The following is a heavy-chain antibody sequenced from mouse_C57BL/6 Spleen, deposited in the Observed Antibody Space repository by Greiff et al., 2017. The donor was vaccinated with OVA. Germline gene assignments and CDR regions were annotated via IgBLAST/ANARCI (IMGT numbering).Heavy chain of an antibody. Sequence: VQLQQSGPELVKPGASVKIPCKASGYTFTDYNMDWVKQSHGKSLEWIGDINPNNGGPIYNQKFKGKATLTVDKSSSTAYMELRSLTSEDTAVYYCAREGGNLGNFDYWGKGTTLTVSS. D-gene: IGHD2-1*01. CDR2: INPNNGGP. CDR3: AREGGNLGNFDY. V-gene: IGHV1-18*01. CDR1: GYTFTDYN. J-gene: IGHJ2*01.